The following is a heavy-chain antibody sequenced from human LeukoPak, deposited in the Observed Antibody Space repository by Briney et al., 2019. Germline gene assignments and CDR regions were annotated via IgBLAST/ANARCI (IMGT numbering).Heavy chain of an antibody. Sequence: GGSLRLSCAASGFTFNSYAMSWVRQAPGKGLEWVSAISGSGGSTYYADSVKGRFTISRDNSKNTLYLQMNSLRAEDTAVYYCAKVKYYYDSSGYSKTIDYWGQGTLVTVSS. CDR1: GFTFNSYA. V-gene: IGHV3-23*01. D-gene: IGHD3-22*01. CDR2: ISGSGGST. J-gene: IGHJ4*02. CDR3: AKVKYYYDSSGYSKTIDY.